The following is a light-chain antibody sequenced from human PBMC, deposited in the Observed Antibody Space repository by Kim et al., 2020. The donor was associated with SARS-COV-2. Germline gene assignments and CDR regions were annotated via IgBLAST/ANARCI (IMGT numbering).Light chain of an antibody. CDR3: QQRSNWQT. J-gene: IGKJ1*01. V-gene: IGKV3-11*01. Sequence: SLSPGERATLSGRARQSVSSYVAWYQQKPGQAPRLLIYDASNRATGIPARFSGSGSGTDFTLTSSSLEPEDFAVDYCQQRSNWQTFGQGTKVDIK. CDR1: QSVSSY. CDR2: DAS.